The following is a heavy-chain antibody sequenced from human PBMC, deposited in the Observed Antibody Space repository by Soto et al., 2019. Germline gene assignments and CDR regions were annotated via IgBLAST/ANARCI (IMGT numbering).Heavy chain of an antibody. Sequence: SETLSLTCDVYCGSFSGYYWNCIRQPPWKGLEWIVEINHSGSTNYNPSLKSRVTISVDTSKNQFSLKLSSVTAADTAVYYCARIKGKVQGAIFNYYGMEVWAQGTTVTVSS. CDR1: CGSFSGYY. D-gene: IGHD2-2*01. CDR3: ARIKGKVQGAIFNYYGMEV. V-gene: IGHV4-34*01. J-gene: IGHJ6*01. CDR2: INHSGST.